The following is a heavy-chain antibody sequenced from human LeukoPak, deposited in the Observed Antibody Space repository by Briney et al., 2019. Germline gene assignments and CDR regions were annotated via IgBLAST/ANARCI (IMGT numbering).Heavy chain of an antibody. CDR2: ISSSSSYI. D-gene: IGHD6-13*01. CDR1: GFTFSSYN. J-gene: IGHJ5*02. CDR3: ARASSSWYRGWFDP. V-gene: IGHV3-21*01. Sequence: GGSLRLSCAASGFTFSSYNMNWVRQAPGKGLEWVSSISSSSSYIYYADSVKGRFTISRDNAKNSLYLQMNSLRAEDTAVYYCARASSSWYRGWFDPWGQGTLVTVSS.